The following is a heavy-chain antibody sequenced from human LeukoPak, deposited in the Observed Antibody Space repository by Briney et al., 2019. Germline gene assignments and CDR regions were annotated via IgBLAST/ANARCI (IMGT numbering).Heavy chain of an antibody. CDR2: IIPIFGTA. CDR3: ARSVMVRGRYYYYYGMDV. Sequence: ASVKVSCKASGGTFSSYAISWVRQAPGQGLEWMGGIIPIFGTANYAQKFQGRVTITADESTSTAYMERSSLRSEDTAVYYCARSVMVRGRYYYYYGMDVWGQGTTVTVSS. D-gene: IGHD3-10*01. CDR1: GGTFSSYA. V-gene: IGHV1-69*01. J-gene: IGHJ6*02.